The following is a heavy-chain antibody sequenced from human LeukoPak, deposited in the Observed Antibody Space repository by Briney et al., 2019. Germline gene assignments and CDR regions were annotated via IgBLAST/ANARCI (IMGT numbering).Heavy chain of an antibody. J-gene: IGHJ4*02. D-gene: IGHD1-14*01. CDR2: IRYDGSTR. CDR3: AAVDNRVGFDC. V-gene: IGHV3-30*02. CDR1: GIPFNDLG. Sequence: GSLRPSCSTVGIPFNDLGMHWGRQAPGKGLGWVAFIRYDGSTRSYADSVKRRFTISRDNSKNTLYLQMSGLRVDDTALYYCAAVDNRVGFDCWGQGTLVTVSS.